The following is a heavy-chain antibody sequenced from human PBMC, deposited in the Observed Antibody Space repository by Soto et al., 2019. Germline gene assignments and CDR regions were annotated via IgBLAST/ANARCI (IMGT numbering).Heavy chain of an antibody. J-gene: IGHJ6*02. V-gene: IGHV1-46*01. CDR2: INPSGGST. CDR3: AKDFLQDWGQDYYYGMDV. D-gene: IGHD7-27*01. Sequence: ASVKVSCKASGYTFTSYYMHWVRQAPGQGLEWMGIINPSGGSTSYAQKFQGRVTMTRDTSTSTVYMELSSLRSEDTAVYYCAKDFLQDWGQDYYYGMDVWGQGTTVTVSS. CDR1: GYTFTSYY.